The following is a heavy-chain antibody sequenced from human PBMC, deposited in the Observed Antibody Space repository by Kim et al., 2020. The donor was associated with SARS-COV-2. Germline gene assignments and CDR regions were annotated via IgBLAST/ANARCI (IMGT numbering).Heavy chain of an antibody. CDR2: ISSSSSTI. CDR3: ARGARDYIWGSYRYTQSHF. Sequence: GGSLRPSCAASGFTFSSYSMNWVRQAPGKGLEWVSYISSSSSTIYYADSVKGRFTISRDNAKNSLYLQMNSLRDEDTAVYYCARGARDYIWGSYRYTQSHFWGQGTLVTVSS. D-gene: IGHD3-16*02. J-gene: IGHJ4*02. CDR1: GFTFSSYS. V-gene: IGHV3-48*02.